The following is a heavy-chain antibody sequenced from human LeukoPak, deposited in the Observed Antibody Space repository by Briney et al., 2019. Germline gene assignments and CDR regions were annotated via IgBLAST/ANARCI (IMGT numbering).Heavy chain of an antibody. Sequence: ASVKVSCKASGYTFSSHDINWVRQVPGHGLEWMGWMNPNSGNTGSAQKFQGRVAMTRDTSIGTAYLELSSLSSDDTAVYYCARDGLYCTNGVCSSDIWGQGTLVTVSS. J-gene: IGHJ3*02. V-gene: IGHV1-8*01. D-gene: IGHD2-8*01. CDR3: ARDGLYCTNGVCSSDI. CDR1: GYTFSSHD. CDR2: MNPNSGNT.